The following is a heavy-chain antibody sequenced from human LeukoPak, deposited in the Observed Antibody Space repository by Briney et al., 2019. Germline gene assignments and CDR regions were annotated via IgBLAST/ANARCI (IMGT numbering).Heavy chain of an antibody. D-gene: IGHD5-18*01. V-gene: IGHV1-24*01. CDR2: FDPEDGET. CDR3: ATGGSGDSYGYPFYYYGMDV. J-gene: IGHJ6*02. Sequence: GASVKVSCKVSGYTLTELSMHWVRQAPGKGLEWMGGFDPEDGETIYAQKFQGRVTMTEDTSTDTAYMELSSPRSEDTAVYYCATGGSGDSYGYPFYYYGMDVWGQGTTVTVSS. CDR1: GYTLTELS.